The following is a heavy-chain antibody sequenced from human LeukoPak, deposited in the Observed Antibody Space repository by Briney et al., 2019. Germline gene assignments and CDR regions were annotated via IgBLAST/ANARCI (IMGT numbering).Heavy chain of an antibody. V-gene: IGHV3-7*01. J-gene: IGHJ6*03. Sequence: GGSLRLSCAASGFTFSNYWMSWVRQAPGKGLVWVANIKQDGSEKYYVDSVKGRFTISRDNSKNSLYLQMNSLRAEDTAVYYCARHADSGYMDVWGKGTTVTVSS. CDR2: IKQDGSEK. CDR1: GFTFSNYW. CDR3: ARHADSGYMDV.